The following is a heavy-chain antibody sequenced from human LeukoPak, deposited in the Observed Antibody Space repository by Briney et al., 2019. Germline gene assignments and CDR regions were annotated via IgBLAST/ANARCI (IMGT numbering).Heavy chain of an antibody. Sequence: ASVKVSCKASGGTFSCYAISWVRQAPGQGLEWMGGIIPIFGTANYAQKFQGRVTITADESTSTAYTELSSLRSEDTAVYYCAREGEQWLVPWFDPWDQGTLVTVSS. D-gene: IGHD6-19*01. CDR1: GGTFSCYA. J-gene: IGHJ5*02. V-gene: IGHV1-69*13. CDR3: AREGEQWLVPWFDP. CDR2: IIPIFGTA.